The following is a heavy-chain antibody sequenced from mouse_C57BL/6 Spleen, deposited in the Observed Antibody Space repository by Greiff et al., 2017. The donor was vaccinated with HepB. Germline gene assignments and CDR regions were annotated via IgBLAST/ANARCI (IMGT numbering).Heavy chain of an antibody. V-gene: IGHV1-76*01. CDR2: IYPGSGNT. CDR3: ARILDPFDY. Sequence: VMLVESGAELVRPGASVKLSCKASGSTFTDYYINWVKQRPGQGLEWIARIYPGSGNTYYNEKFKGKATLTAEKSSSTAYMQLSSLTSEDSAVYFCARILDPFDYWGQGTTLTVSS. CDR1: GSTFTDYY. J-gene: IGHJ2*01.